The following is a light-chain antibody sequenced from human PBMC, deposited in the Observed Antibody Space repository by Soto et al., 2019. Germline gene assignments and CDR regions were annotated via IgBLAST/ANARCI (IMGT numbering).Light chain of an antibody. CDR3: SSYTSSSTPYV. CDR2: EVS. Sequence: QSVLTQPPSVSGSPGQSITVSCTGTSSDIGASNFVSWYQHLPGRAPKVIIFEVSNRPSGVSNRFSGSKSGNTASLTISGLQAEDEADYYCSSYTSSSTPYVFGTGTKVTVL. J-gene: IGLJ1*01. V-gene: IGLV2-14*01. CDR1: SSDIGASNF.